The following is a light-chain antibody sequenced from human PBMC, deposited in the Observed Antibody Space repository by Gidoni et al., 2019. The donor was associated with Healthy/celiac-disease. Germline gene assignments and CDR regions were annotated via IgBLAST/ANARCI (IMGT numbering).Light chain of an antibody. CDR2: EVS. CDR3: SSYTSSSTFV. Sequence: QSALTQPTSVSGSPGQSVTISCTGTSSDVGSYNRVSWSQPPPGTAPKLLIYEVSKRPSGVPDRFSGSKSGNTASLTISGLQAGDAADYYCSSYTSSSTFVFGTGTKVTVL. CDR1: SSDVGSYNR. J-gene: IGLJ1*01. V-gene: IGLV2-18*02.